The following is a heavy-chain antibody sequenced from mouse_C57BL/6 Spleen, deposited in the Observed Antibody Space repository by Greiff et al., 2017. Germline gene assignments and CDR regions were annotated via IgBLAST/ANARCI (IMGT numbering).Heavy chain of an antibody. D-gene: IGHD2-5*01. V-gene: IGHV1-18*01. CDR1: GYTFTDYN. Sequence: EVQLQQSGPELVKPGASVKIPCKASGYTFTDYNMDWVKQSHGKSLEWIGDINPNNGGTIYNQKFKGKATLTVDKSSSTAYMELRSLTSEDTAVYYCAINSNSGFAYWGQGTLVTVSA. J-gene: IGHJ3*01. CDR3: AINSNSGFAY. CDR2: INPNNGGT.